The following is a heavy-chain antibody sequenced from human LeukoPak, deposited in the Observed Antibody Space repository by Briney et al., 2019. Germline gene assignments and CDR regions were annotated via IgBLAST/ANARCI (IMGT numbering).Heavy chain of an antibody. CDR2: INPNSGGT. D-gene: IGHD5-18*01. J-gene: IGHJ6*04. Sequence: GASVKVSCKASGYTFTGYYMHWVRQAPGQGLEWMGWINPNSGGTNYALKFQGRVTMTRDTSISTAYMELSRLRSDDTAVYYCARDGAYSLDDLDVWGKGTTVTVSS. V-gene: IGHV1-2*02. CDR1: GYTFTGYY. CDR3: ARDGAYSLDDLDV.